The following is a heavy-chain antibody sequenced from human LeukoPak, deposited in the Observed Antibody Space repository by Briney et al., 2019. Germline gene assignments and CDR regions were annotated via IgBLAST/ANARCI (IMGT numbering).Heavy chain of an antibody. CDR1: GYTFTSYD. V-gene: IGHV1-8*01. CDR3: ARFVWSGHAQYYYYYYYMDV. J-gene: IGHJ6*03. CDR2: MNPNSGNT. Sequence: ASVTVSCKASGYTFTSYDINWVRQATGQGLEWMGWMNPNSGNTGYAQKFQGRVTMTRNTSISTAYMELSSLRSEDTAVYYCARFVWSGHAQYYYYYYYMDVWGKGTTVTVSS. D-gene: IGHD3-3*01.